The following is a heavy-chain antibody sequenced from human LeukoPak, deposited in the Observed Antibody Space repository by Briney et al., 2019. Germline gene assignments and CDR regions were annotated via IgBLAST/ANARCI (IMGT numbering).Heavy chain of an antibody. V-gene: IGHV4-59*01. J-gene: IGHJ2*01. CDR1: GGSISSYN. Sequence: PSETLSLTCTVSGGSISSYNWNWFGQPPGKGLEWIGYVHYSGSTNYNPSLTSRVTISVDTSMNQFSLKLTSVTAADTAVYYCARGTYSAWYFDLWGRGTLVTVSS. CDR3: ARGTYSAWYFDL. D-gene: IGHD2-21*01. CDR2: VHYSGST.